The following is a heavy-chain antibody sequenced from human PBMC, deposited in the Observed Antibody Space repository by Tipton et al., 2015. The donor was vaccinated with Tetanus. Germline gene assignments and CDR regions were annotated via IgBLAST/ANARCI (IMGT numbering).Heavy chain of an antibody. V-gene: IGHV3-33*08. Sequence: SLRLSCVGSGFTFSNYWMSWVRQAPGKGLEWVAVSWYDGTDQYYADSVKGRFTISRDNSKNTLYLQMNSLRAEDTALYYCAREADCSGGSCFSGDFDNWGQGTQVTVSS. CDR2: SWYDGTDQ. D-gene: IGHD2-15*01. J-gene: IGHJ4*02. CDR1: GFTFSNYW. CDR3: AREADCSGGSCFSGDFDN.